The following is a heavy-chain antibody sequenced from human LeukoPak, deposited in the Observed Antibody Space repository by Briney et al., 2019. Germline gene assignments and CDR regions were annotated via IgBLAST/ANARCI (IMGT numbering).Heavy chain of an antibody. V-gene: IGHV3-30*18. CDR1: GFTFSSYG. D-gene: IGHD2-2*01. CDR3: ANLASHDY. Sequence: GGSLRLSCAASGFTFSSYGMHWVRQAPGKGLEWVAVISYDGSNKYYADSVKGRFTISRDNSKNTLYLQMNSLRAEDTAVYYCANLASHDYWGQGTLVTVSS. J-gene: IGHJ4*02. CDR2: ISYDGSNK.